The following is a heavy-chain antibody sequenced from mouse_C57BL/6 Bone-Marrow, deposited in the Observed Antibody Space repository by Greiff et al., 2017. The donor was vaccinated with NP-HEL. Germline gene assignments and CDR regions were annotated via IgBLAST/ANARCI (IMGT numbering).Heavy chain of an antibody. V-gene: IGHV1-15*01. J-gene: IGHJ2*01. CDR3: ARRGYPDY. CDR1: GYTFTDYE. Sequence: VKLMESGAELVRPGASVTLSCKASGYTFTDYEMHWVKQTPVHGLEWIGAIDPETGGTAYNQKFKGKAILTADTSSSTAYMELRSLTSEDSAVYYCARRGYPDYWGQGTTLTVSS. CDR2: IDPETGGT.